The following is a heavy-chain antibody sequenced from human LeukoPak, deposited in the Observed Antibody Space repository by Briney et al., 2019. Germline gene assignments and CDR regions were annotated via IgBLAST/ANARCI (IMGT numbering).Heavy chain of an antibody. CDR2: FDPEDGET. V-gene: IGHV1-24*01. Sequence: ASVKVSCKVSGYTLTELSMHWVRQAPGKGLEWMGGFDPEDGETIYAQKFQGRVTMTEDTSTDTAYMELSSLRSEDTAVYYCATPPPSLAVAQAGFDYWGQGTLVTVSS. J-gene: IGHJ4*02. D-gene: IGHD6-19*01. CDR3: ATPPPSLAVAQAGFDY. CDR1: GYTLTELS.